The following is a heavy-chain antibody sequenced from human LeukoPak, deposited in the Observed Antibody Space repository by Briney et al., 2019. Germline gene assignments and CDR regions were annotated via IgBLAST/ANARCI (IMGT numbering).Heavy chain of an antibody. CDR3: ARSVLDWSNPFDY. V-gene: IGHV4-31*03. Sequence: PSQTLSLTCTVSGGSISSGGYYWSWIRQHPGKGLEWIGYIYYSGSTYYNPSLKSRVTISVDTSKNQFSLKLSSVTAAATAVYYCARSVLDWSNPFDYWGQGTLVTVSS. CDR2: IYYSGST. D-gene: IGHD3-9*01. J-gene: IGHJ4*02. CDR1: GGSISSGGYY.